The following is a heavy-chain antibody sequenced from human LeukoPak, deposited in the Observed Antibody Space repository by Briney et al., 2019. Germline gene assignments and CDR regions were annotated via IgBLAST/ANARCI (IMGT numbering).Heavy chain of an antibody. CDR1: GGSISSDY. J-gene: IGHJ4*02. Sequence: PSETLSLTCTVSGGSISSDYWSWIRQPAGKGLEWIGRIYTTGSTNYSPSLKSRVTMSVDTSKNQFSLKLSSVTAADTAVYYCARDRGIVVVTAIFDYWGQGTLVTVSS. CDR2: IYTTGST. D-gene: IGHD2-21*02. V-gene: IGHV4-4*07. CDR3: ARDRGIVVVTAIFDY.